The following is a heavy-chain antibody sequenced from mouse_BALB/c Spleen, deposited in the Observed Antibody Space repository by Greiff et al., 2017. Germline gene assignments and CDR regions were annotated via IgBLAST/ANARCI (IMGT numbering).Heavy chain of an antibody. D-gene: IGHD2-4*01. Sequence: EVQLVESGAELVKPGASVKLSCTASGFNIKDTYMHWVKQRPEQGLEWIGRIDPANGNTKYDPKFQGKATITADTSSNTAYLQLSSLTSEDTAVYYCARWDDYDVGVGYWGQGTTLTVSS. J-gene: IGHJ2*01. V-gene: IGHV14-3*02. CDR1: GFNIKDTY. CDR2: IDPANGNT. CDR3: ARWDDYDVGVGY.